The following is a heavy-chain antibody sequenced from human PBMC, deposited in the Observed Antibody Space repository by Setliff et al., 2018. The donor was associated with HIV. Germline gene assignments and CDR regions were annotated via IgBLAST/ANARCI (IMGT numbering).Heavy chain of an antibody. CDR3: ARDRERGQYSRSAGGGYYYYYMDV. D-gene: IGHD6-6*01. Sequence: SVKVSCKTSGVSFSSYAISWVRQAPGQGLEWMGGIIPMFGATNYAQKFQGRVTITADKSTSTAYMELSRLKSDDTAVYYCARDRERGQYSRSAGGGYYYYYMDVWGKGTTVTVSS. J-gene: IGHJ6*03. CDR2: IIPMFGAT. V-gene: IGHV1-69*06. CDR1: GVSFSSYA.